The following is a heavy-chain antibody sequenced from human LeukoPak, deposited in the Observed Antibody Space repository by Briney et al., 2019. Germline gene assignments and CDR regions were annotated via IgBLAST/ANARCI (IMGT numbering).Heavy chain of an antibody. D-gene: IGHD6-13*01. CDR3: VRVGYSSSWYADY. J-gene: IGHJ4*02. CDR1: GFTFSSYW. CDR2: INSDGSST. Sequence: GGSLRLSCAASGFTFSSYWMHWVRQAPGKGLVCVSRINSDGSSTSYADSVKGRFTISRDNAKNTLYLQMNSLRAEDTAVYYCVRVGYSSSWYADYWGQGALVTVSS. V-gene: IGHV3-74*01.